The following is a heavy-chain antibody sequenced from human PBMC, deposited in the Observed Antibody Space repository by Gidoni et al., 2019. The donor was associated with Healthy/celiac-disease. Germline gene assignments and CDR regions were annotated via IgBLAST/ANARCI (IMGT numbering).Heavy chain of an antibody. J-gene: IGHJ3*02. CDR1: GFTFSSYG. V-gene: IGHV3-33*01. Sequence: QVRLVESGGGVVQPGRSLRLSCAASGFTFSSYGMHWVRQAPGKGLELVAVIWYDGSNKYYADSVKGRFTISRDNSKNTLYLQMNSLRAEDTAVYYCARDPEQRWLQYPGTFDIWGQGTMVTVSS. D-gene: IGHD5-12*01. CDR2: IWYDGSNK. CDR3: ARDPEQRWLQYPGTFDI.